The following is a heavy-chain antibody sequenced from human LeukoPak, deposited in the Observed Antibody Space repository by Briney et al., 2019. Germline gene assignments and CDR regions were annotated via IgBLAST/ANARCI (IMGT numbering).Heavy chain of an antibody. D-gene: IGHD6-19*01. CDR2: IIPIFGTA. V-gene: IGHV1-69*13. CDR1: GGTFSSYA. J-gene: IGHJ4*02. Sequence: GASVEVSCKASGGTFSSYAISWVRQAPGQGLEWMGGIIPIFGTANYAQKFQGRVTITADESTSTAYMELSSLRSEDTAVYYCARSKDSSGWLPPKYWGQGTLVTVSS. CDR3: ARSKDSSGWLPPKY.